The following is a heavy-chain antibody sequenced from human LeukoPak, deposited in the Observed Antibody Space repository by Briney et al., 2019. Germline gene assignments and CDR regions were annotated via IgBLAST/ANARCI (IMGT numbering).Heavy chain of an antibody. CDR3: LMTYCSSARCPTN. V-gene: IGHV3-15*07. CDR1: GVTLRDAW. Sequence: PGGSLRLSCAAYGVTLRDAWMNWVRQAPGKGLEWVGRINRKVDAGTIDYAAPVKGRFIISSDASQSTLHLQMSSLKTEDTAVYYCLMTYCSSARCPTNWGQGTLVTVSS. CDR2: INRKVDAGTI. D-gene: IGHD2-2*01. J-gene: IGHJ4*02.